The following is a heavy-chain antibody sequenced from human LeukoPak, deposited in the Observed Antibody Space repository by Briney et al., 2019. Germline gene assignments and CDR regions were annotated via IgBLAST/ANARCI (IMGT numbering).Heavy chain of an antibody. CDR3: ARDRAYYYDSSGYSFNY. V-gene: IGHV3-30-3*01. Sequence: GRSLRLSCAASGFTFSSYAMHWVRRAPGKGLEWVAVISYDGSNKYYADSVKGRFTISRDNSKNTLYLQMNSLRAEDTAVYYCARDRAYYYDSSGYSFNYWGQGTLVTVSS. J-gene: IGHJ4*02. CDR2: ISYDGSNK. D-gene: IGHD3-22*01. CDR1: GFTFSSYA.